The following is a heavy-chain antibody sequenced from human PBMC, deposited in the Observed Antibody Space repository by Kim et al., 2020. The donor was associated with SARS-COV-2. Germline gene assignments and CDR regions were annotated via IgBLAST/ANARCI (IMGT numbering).Heavy chain of an antibody. Sequence: SETLSLTCTVSGGSISSYYWSWIRQPPGKGLEWIGYIYYSGSTNYNPSLKSRVTISVDTSKNQFSLKLSSVTAADTAVYYCARGYYDSSGYYYYVDAFD. V-gene: IGHV4-59*01. CDR3: ARGYYDSSGYYYYVDAFD. CDR1: GGSISSYY. CDR2: IYYSGST. D-gene: IGHD3-22*01. J-gene: IGHJ3*02.